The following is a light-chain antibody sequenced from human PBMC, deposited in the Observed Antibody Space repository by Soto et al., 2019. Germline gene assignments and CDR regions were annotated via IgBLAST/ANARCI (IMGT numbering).Light chain of an antibody. CDR1: QSVLYHSNNKNY. CDR3: QQCYSTPIT. J-gene: IGKJ5*01. V-gene: IGKV4-1*01. CDR2: WAS. Sequence: DIVMTQSPDSLAVSLGERATINCKSSQSVLYHSNNKNYLTWYQQKPGQSPKLLIYWASTRESGVPDRFSGSGSRTDFTLTISRLQAEDVAVYYCQQCYSTPITFGQGTRLEIK.